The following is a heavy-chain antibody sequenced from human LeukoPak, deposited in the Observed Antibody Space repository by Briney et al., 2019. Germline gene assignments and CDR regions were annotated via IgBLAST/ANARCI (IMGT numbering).Heavy chain of an antibody. CDR1: GFTFSDYW. D-gene: IGHD1-26*01. V-gene: IGHV3-74*01. J-gene: IGHJ4*02. CDR3: AREAKVGGALQY. CDR2: INTEGSFT. Sequence: GRSLRLSCAASGFTFSDYWMHWVRQAPGKGMVWVSRINTEGSFTRYADSVQGPFHISRDTAKNTLFLQMNSLRAEDTDVYYCAREAKVGGALQYWGQGILVTVSS.